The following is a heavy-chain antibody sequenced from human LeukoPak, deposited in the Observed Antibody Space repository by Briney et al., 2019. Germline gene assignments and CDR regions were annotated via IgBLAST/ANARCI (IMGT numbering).Heavy chain of an antibody. CDR2: IHHSGST. Sequence: SETLSLTCAVYGGSFSGYYWTWIRQAPGKRLEWIGDIHHSGSTHYNPSLKSRVTISMDTSKNQFSLKLSSVTAADTAVYYCARETSWLGGDAFDIWGPGTMVSVSS. V-gene: IGHV4-34*01. J-gene: IGHJ3*02. CDR1: GGSFSGYY. CDR3: ARETSWLGGDAFDI. D-gene: IGHD2-2*01.